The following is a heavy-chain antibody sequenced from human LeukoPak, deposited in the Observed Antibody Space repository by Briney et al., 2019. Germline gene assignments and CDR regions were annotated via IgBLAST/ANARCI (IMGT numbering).Heavy chain of an antibody. CDR3: ARDLYDRAADI. D-gene: IGHD3-16*01. Sequence: GGSLRLSCAASGFTFSSLDMNWVRQAPGKGLEWVSFITTSSSYTHYADSVKGRFTISRDNAKNSLYLQMNSLRAEDTAVYYCARDLYDRAADIWGQGTMVTVSS. CDR1: GFTFSSLD. CDR2: ITTSSSYT. V-gene: IGHV3-21*01. J-gene: IGHJ3*02.